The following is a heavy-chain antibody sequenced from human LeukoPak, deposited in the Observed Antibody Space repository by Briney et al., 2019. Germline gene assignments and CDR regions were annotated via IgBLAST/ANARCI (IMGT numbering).Heavy chain of an antibody. V-gene: IGHV1-18*01. J-gene: IGHJ4*02. CDR2: ISAYNGNT. CDR1: GYTFTSYG. CDR3: ARDGASLAYYYDSSGYYS. Sequence: ASVKVSCKASGYTFTSYGISWVRQAPGQGLEWMGWISAYNGNTNYAQKLQGRVTMTTDTSTSTAYMELRSLRSDDTAVYYCARDGASLAYYYDSSGYYSWGQGTLVTVSS. D-gene: IGHD3-22*01.